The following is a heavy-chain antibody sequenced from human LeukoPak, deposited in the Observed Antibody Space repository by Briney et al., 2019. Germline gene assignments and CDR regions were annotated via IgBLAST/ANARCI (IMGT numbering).Heavy chain of an antibody. CDR2: IYVGDSET. CDR3: ARQLYRGSHLDY. CDR1: GYSFSNYW. D-gene: IGHD1-26*01. Sequence: GESLKISCKGSGYSFSNYWIGWVRQMPGKGLEWMGVIYVGDSETRYSPSFQGQVTISADKAINTAYLQWSSLKASDTAIYYCARQLYRGSHLDYWGQGTLVTVSS. J-gene: IGHJ4*02. V-gene: IGHV5-51*01.